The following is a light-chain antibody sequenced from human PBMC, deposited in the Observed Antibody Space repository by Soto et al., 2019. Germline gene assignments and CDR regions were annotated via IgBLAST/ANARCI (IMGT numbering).Light chain of an antibody. CDR1: QGVGSW. CDR2: AAS. Sequence: DIQMTQSPSSVSAPVGDRVTITCRASQGVGSWLAWYQQKPGKAPKLLIFAASSLQSGVPSRFSGSGSGTDFTLTISSLRPEDVASYYCQQANSFPWTFGQGTKVEIK. J-gene: IGKJ1*01. V-gene: IGKV1-12*01. CDR3: QQANSFPWT.